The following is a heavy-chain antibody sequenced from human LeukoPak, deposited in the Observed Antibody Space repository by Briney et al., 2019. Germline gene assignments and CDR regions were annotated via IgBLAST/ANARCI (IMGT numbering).Heavy chain of an antibody. CDR1: GGSISSGSYY. Sequence: PSETLSLTCTVSGGSISSGSYYWSWIRQPAGKGLEWIGRIYTSGSTNYNPSLKSRFTISVDTSKNQFSLKLSSVTAADTAVYYCARYLHISAPFDVWGQGTLVTVSS. CDR3: ARYLHISAPFDV. J-gene: IGHJ4*02. D-gene: IGHD2-21*01. CDR2: IYTSGST. V-gene: IGHV4-61*02.